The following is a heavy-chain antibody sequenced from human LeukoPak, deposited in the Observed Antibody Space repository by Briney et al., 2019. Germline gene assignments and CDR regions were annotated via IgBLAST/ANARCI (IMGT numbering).Heavy chain of an antibody. CDR1: GYTFTSYY. Sequence: SVKVSCKASGYTFTSYYMHWVRQAPGQGLEWMGGIIPIFGTANYAQKFQGRVTITTDESTSTAYMELSSLRSEDTAVYYCARVSRKNSSGPIAGADVWGQGTTVTVSS. CDR2: IIPIFGTA. J-gene: IGHJ6*02. CDR3: ARVSRKNSSGPIAGADV. V-gene: IGHV1-69*05. D-gene: IGHD6-19*01.